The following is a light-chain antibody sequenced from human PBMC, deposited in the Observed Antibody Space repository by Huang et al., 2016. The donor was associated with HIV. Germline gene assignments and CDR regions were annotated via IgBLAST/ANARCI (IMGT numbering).Light chain of an antibody. CDR1: QGICSS. Sequence: IQLTQSPSSLSASVGDRVTITCRASQGICSSLAWYQQKPGTAPKLLIYAASTLQSWVPSRFSGSGSGTDFTLTISSLQPEDFATYYCQQLNSYRAFGQGTKVEIK. J-gene: IGKJ1*01. CDR2: AAS. V-gene: IGKV1-9*01. CDR3: QQLNSYRA.